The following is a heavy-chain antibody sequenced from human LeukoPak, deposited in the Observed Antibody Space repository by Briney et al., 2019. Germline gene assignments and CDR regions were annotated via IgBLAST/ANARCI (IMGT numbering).Heavy chain of an antibody. CDR3: ARGPRITIFGVVIIGGGTRWIWFDP. CDR1: GGSFSGYY. Sequence: SETLSLTCAVYGGSFSGYYWSWIRQPPGKGLEWIGEINHSGSTNYNPSLKSRVTISVDTSKIQFSLKLSSGTAADTAVYYCARGPRITIFGVVIIGGGTRWIWFDPWGQGTLVTVSS. D-gene: IGHD3-3*01. V-gene: IGHV4-34*01. CDR2: INHSGST. J-gene: IGHJ5*02.